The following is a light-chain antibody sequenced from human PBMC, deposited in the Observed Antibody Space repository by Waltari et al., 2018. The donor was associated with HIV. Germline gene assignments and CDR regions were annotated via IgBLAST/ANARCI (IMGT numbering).Light chain of an antibody. CDR2: GNS. Sequence: QSVLTQPPSVSGAPGQRVTISCTGSSSNIGAGYDVHWYQQLPGTAPNLLIYGNSNRPSGVPDRVSGSKSGTSASLAITGLQAEDEADYYCQSYDSSLSASVFGTGTKVTVL. CDR1: SSNIGAGYD. J-gene: IGLJ1*01. CDR3: QSYDSSLSASV. V-gene: IGLV1-40*01.